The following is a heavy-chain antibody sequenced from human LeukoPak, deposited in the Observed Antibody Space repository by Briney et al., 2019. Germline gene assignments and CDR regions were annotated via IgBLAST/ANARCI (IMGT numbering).Heavy chain of an antibody. CDR1: GFTFSSYS. CDR3: AREEAYSSDY. Sequence: GGSLRLSCAASGFTFSSYSMNWVRQAPGKGLELVSSIISSSSYIYYADSVKGRFTISRDNAKNSLYLQMNSLRAEDTAVYYCAREEAYSSDYWGQGTLITVSS. V-gene: IGHV3-21*01. J-gene: IGHJ4*02. D-gene: IGHD6-13*01. CDR2: IISSSSYI.